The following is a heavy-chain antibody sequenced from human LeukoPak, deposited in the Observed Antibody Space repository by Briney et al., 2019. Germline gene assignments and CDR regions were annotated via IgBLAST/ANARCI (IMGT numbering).Heavy chain of an antibody. J-gene: IGHJ4*02. D-gene: IGHD5-12*01. CDR1: GGTFSSYA. V-gene: IGHV1-69*04. CDR3: ARDIMRLRFYYFDY. Sequence: SVKVSFKASGGTFSSYAISWVRQAPGQGLEWMGRIIPILGIANYAQKFQGRVTITADKSTSTAYMELSSLRSQDTAVYCCARDIMRLRFYYFDYWGQGTLVTVSS. CDR2: IIPILGIA.